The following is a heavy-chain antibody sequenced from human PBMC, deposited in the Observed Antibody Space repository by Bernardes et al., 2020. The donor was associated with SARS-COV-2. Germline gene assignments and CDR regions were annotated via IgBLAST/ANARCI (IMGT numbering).Heavy chain of an antibody. CDR2: IYYSGIT. CDR1: GSSISSFGYY. CDR3: ARDDGSGSFDY. Sequence: SQPLSLTCTVSGSSISSFGYYWRWLLQHPGKGLEWIGYIYYSGITYYNPSLKSRVTISVDTSKNQFSLKLSSVTAADTAVYYCARDDGSGSFDYWGQGTLVTVSS. D-gene: IGHD3-10*01. J-gene: IGHJ4*02. V-gene: IGHV4-31*03.